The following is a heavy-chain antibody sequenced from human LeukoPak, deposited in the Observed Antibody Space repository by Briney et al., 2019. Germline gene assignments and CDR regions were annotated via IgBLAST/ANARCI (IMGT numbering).Heavy chain of an antibody. V-gene: IGHV4-39*01. CDR2: IYYSAST. J-gene: IGHJ4*02. D-gene: IGHD5-18*01. Sequence: PSETLSLTCTVSGGSISSSSYYWGWIRQPPGKGLEWIGSIYYSASTYYNPSLKSRVTISVDTSKNQFSLKLSSVTAADTAVYYCASDVDTAMVRDYWGQGTLVTVS. CDR3: ASDVDTAMVRDY. CDR1: GGSISSSSYY.